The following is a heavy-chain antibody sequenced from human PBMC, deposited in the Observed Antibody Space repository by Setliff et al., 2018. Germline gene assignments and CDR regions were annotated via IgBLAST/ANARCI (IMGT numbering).Heavy chain of an antibody. CDR2: IISSGSHI. D-gene: IGHD6-19*01. Sequence: NPGGSLRLSCAGSGFTFSSYTMNWVRQAPGKGLEWVSSIISSGSHIYYADSVKGRFTISRDNSKNTLYLQMNSLRAEDTAVYYCARGSVAGINDAFDIWGQGTMVTVSS. J-gene: IGHJ3*02. CDR3: ARGSVAGINDAFDI. CDR1: GFTFSSYT. V-gene: IGHV3-21*04.